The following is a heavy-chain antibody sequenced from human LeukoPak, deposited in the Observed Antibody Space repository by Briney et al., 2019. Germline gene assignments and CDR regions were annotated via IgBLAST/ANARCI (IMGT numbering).Heavy chain of an antibody. CDR2: IYHSGST. CDR1: GYSISSAYY. Sequence: PSETLSLTCSVSGYSISSAYYWGWIRQPPGKGLEWIGSIYHSGSTYYNPSLKSRVTISVDTSKNQFSLKPTSVTAADTAVYYCARDNLGFGDLSKYYFDYWGQGTLVTVSS. V-gene: IGHV4-38-2*02. J-gene: IGHJ4*02. CDR3: ARDNLGFGDLSKYYFDY. D-gene: IGHD3-10*01.